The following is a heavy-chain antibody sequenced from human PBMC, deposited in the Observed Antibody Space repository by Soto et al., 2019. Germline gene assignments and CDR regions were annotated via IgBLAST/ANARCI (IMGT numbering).Heavy chain of an antibody. V-gene: IGHV2-26*01. J-gene: IGHJ4*02. CDR2: IFSTGEK. D-gene: IGHD2-2*01. Sequence: QVTLKESGPVLVKPTETLTLTCSVSGFSLSSGRMGVAWIRQPPGKALEWLAHIFSTGEKSYNTSLMTRVTISKDTSKSQVVLTMTSLDPVDTATYYCARITGEYQAYYFDSWGPGTLVTVSS. CDR3: ARITGEYQAYYFDS. CDR1: GFSLSSGRMG.